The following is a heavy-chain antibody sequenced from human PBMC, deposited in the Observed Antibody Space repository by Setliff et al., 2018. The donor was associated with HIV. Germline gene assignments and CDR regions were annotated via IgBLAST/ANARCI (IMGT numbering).Heavy chain of an antibody. D-gene: IGHD3-10*01. CDR1: GDSISNYY. CDR2: IYTTGST. J-gene: IGHJ4*02. Sequence: PSETLSLTCTVSGDSISNYYWSWVRQPPGKGLEWIGYIYTTGSTNYNPSLKSRVTMSVDTSKNQFSLRLTSVTAADTAVYYCARHLWFYYVAESYGYFDYWGQGSLVTVS. CDR3: ARHLWFYYVAESYGYFDY. V-gene: IGHV4-4*09.